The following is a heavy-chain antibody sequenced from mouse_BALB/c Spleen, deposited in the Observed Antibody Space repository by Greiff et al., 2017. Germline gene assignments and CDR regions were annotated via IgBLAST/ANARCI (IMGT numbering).Heavy chain of an antibody. D-gene: IGHD2-4*01. J-gene: IGHJ3*01. CDR1: GYTFTSYW. Sequence: QVQLQQSGAELAKPGASVKMSCKASGYTFTSYWMHWVKQRPGQGLEWIGYINPSTGYTEYNQKFKDKATLTADKSSTTAYMQLSSLTSEDSAVSSCEREGYDYGVLFAYWGQGTLVTVSA. CDR2: INPSTGYT. CDR3: EREGYDYGVLFAY. V-gene: IGHV1-7*01.